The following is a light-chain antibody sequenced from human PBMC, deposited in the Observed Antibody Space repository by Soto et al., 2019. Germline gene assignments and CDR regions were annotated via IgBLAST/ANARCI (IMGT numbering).Light chain of an antibody. Sequence: EIHVTQSPSTLSASVGDRVTITCRASQSISSWLAWYQQKPGKAPKLLIYKASSLESGVPSRFSGSGSGTEFTLTISSLQPDDFATYYCQQYNSYSTFGQGTKVDIK. J-gene: IGKJ1*01. V-gene: IGKV1-5*03. CDR2: KAS. CDR1: QSISSW. CDR3: QQYNSYST.